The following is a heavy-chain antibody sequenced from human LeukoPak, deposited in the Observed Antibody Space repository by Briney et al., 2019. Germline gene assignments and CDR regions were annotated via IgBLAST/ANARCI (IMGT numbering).Heavy chain of an antibody. D-gene: IGHD1-7*01. V-gene: IGHV3-23*01. J-gene: IGHJ6*02. CDR2: ISGSGGST. Sequence: PGGSLRLSCAASGFTFSSYAMSWVRQAPGKGLEWVSAISGSGGSTYYADSVKGRFTISRDNSKNSLYLQMNSLRAEDTAVYYCARDMKLELPASSGYYYGMDVWGQGTTVTVSS. CDR1: GFTFSSYA. CDR3: ARDMKLELPASSGYYYGMDV.